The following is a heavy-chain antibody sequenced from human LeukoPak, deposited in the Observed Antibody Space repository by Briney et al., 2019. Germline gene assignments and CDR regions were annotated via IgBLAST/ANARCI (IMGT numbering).Heavy chain of an antibody. V-gene: IGHV1-2*02. J-gene: IGHJ4*02. CDR1: GYTFTGYY. D-gene: IGHD1-26*01. Sequence: RASVTVSCKASGYTFTGYYIHWVRQTPGQGLEWMGWINPNRGDTSYAQKFQGRVSMTRDASISTAYMELSRLRSDDTAVYYCARDFRYLPPASSGYWGQGTLVTVSS. CDR3: ARDFRYLPPASSGY. CDR2: INPNRGDT.